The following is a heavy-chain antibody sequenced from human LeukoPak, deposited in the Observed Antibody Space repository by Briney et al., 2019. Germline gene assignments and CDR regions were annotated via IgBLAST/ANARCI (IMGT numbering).Heavy chain of an antibody. J-gene: IGHJ4*02. CDR3: AREATVITAWGY. CDR1: GYTFTDYY. Sequence: ASVKVSCKASGYTFTDYYIHWVRQAPGQGLEWMGWINPNSGGANYAQKFQGRVTMTRDTSISTAYMELSRLRSDDTAVYYCAREATVITAWGYWGQGTLVTVSS. D-gene: IGHD4-17*01. CDR2: INPNSGGA. V-gene: IGHV1-2*02.